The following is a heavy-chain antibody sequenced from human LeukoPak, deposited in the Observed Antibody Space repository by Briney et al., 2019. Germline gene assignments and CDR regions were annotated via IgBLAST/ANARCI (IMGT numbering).Heavy chain of an antibody. V-gene: IGHV3-21*01. D-gene: IGHD4-17*01. CDR3: ARVMVTTYYYYYMDV. J-gene: IGHJ6*03. CDR2: IISSSRYV. Sequence: GGSLRLSCAASGFSFSSYSMNWVRQAPGKGLEWVSSIISSSRYVYYADSLKGRFTISRDNAKNSLYLQMNNLRAEDTAVYDCARVMVTTYYYYYMDVWGKGTTVTISS. CDR1: GFSFSSYS.